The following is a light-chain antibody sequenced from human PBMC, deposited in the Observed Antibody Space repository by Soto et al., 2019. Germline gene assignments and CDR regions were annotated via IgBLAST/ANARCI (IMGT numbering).Light chain of an antibody. CDR3: QQYTTVPPIT. V-gene: IGKV3-15*01. J-gene: IGKJ5*01. Sequence: EIVLPHSTVTLSVSPGGRSTLSCMASQSISDTLAWYQQKPGQAPRLLIHGASTRAPGFPARFSGSGSGTDFTLTISSLQSEDFAVYYCQQYTTVPPITFAQGARLEIK. CDR2: GAS. CDR1: QSISDT.